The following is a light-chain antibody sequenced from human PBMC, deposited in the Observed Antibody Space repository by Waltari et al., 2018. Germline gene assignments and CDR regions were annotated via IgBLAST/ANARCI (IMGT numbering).Light chain of an antibody. Sequence: DIVMTQSPDSLAVSLGEGATINCKSSQSVLYSSNNKNYLAWYQQKTGQPPKLLIYWASTRESGVPDRFSGSGSGTDFTLPISSLQAEDVAVYYCQQYYSTPPTFGGGTKVEIK. CDR3: QQYYSTPPT. V-gene: IGKV4-1*01. J-gene: IGKJ4*01. CDR1: QSVLYSSNNKNY. CDR2: WAS.